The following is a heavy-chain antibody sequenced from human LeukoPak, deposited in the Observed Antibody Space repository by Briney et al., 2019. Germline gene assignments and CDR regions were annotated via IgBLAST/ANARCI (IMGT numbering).Heavy chain of an antibody. Sequence: PSETLSLTCTVSSGSISSPSYYWGWIRQPPGKGLEWIGNIYYSGNTYYNPSLQSRVTMSVDTSKQRFSLRLNSVAAEDTAVYYCASLYFDISGNLEFDYWGQGILVTASS. CDR1: SGSISSPSYY. CDR2: IYYSGNT. J-gene: IGHJ4*02. D-gene: IGHD3-22*01. V-gene: IGHV4-39*01. CDR3: ASLYFDISGNLEFDY.